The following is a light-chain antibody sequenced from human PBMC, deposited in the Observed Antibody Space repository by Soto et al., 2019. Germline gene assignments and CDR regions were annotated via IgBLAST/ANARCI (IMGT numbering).Light chain of an antibody. CDR2: KSS. Sequence: DIQMTQSPSTLSASVGDRVSITCRASLSMNDWWAWYQQHPGKAPKLLIYKSSNLQSGVPSRFSGSGSGTEFTIPISSRQPDDVATYYCNLYYSYSTFGQGTKVEVK. CDR3: NLYYSYST. V-gene: IGKV1-5*03. J-gene: IGKJ1*01. CDR1: LSMNDW.